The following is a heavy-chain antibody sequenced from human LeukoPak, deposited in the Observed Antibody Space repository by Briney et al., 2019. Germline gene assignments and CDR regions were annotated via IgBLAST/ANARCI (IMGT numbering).Heavy chain of an antibody. CDR2: ISAYNGNT. CDR1: GYTFTSYG. J-gene: IGHJ4*02. CDR3: ATVDYYDNK. D-gene: IGHD3-22*01. V-gene: IGHV1-18*01. Sequence: ASVKVSCKASGYTFTSYGISWVRQAPGQGLEWMGWISAYNGNTNYAQKFQGRVTMTRDTSTSTVYMELSSLRSEDTAVYYCATVDYYDNKWGQGTLVTVSS.